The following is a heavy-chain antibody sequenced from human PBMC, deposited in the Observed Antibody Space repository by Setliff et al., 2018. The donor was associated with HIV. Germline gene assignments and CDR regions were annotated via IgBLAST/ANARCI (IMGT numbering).Heavy chain of an antibody. CDR1: GYSIRSSYW. V-gene: IGHV4-28*01. J-gene: IGHJ2*01. CDR2: LYNSRGT. D-gene: IGHD3-10*01. CDR3: ARSALWFGKADWYVDL. Sequence: SEPLSLTCAVSGYSIRSSYWWGWIRQPPGKGLEWIGYLYNSRGTYYNPSLKSRVTMSVDTSKNQFSLKVRSVTAVNTAVYYCARSALWFGKADWYVDLWGRGTLVTVSS.